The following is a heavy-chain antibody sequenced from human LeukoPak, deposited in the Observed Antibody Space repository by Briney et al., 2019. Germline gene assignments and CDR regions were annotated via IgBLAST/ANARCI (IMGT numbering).Heavy chain of an antibody. D-gene: IGHD3-22*01. J-gene: IGHJ1*01. CDR3: ARRRYYDGSGYLE. CDR1: GGFISSYY. Sequence: SETLSLTCTVSGGFISSYYWSWIRQPPGKGLEWIGTIYYSGRTYYSPSLKSRVTMSVDPSNNQFSLNLRSVTAADTAVYYCARRRYYDGSGYLEWGQGTLLSVSS. V-gene: IGHV4-59*04. CDR2: IYYSGRT.